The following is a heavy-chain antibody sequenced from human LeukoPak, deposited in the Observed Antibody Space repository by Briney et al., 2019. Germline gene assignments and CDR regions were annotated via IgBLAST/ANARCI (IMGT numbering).Heavy chain of an antibody. CDR3: ARDLGYQLLSAHYNYYGMDV. CDR2: INPNSGGT. Sequence: ASVKVSCKASGYTFTSYGISWVRQAPGQGLEWMGRINPNSGGTNFAQKFQGRVTMTRDTSISTAYMELSRLRSDDTAVYYCARDLGYQLLSAHYNYYGMDVWGQGTTVTVSS. CDR1: GYTFTSYG. J-gene: IGHJ6*02. V-gene: IGHV1-2*06. D-gene: IGHD2-2*01.